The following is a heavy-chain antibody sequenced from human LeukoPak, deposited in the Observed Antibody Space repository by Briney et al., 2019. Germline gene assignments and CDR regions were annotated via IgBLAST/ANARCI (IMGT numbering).Heavy chain of an antibody. J-gene: IGHJ6*03. CDR3: ARDGGTTAYYYYYYYMDV. D-gene: IGHD4-11*01. CDR2: ITSSSSTI. V-gene: IGHV3-48*01. CDR1: GFTFSSYS. Sequence: SGGSLRLSCAASGFTFSSYSMNWVRQAPGKGLEWVSYITSSSSTIYYADSVKGRFTISRDNAKKSLYLQMNSLRAEDTAVYYCARDGGTTAYYYYYYYMDVWGKGTTVTVS.